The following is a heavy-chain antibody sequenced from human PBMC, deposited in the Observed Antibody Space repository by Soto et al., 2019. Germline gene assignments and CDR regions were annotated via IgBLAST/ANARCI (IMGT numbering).Heavy chain of an antibody. CDR3: ARDRGLRDYYYYGMDV. CDR1: GFTFSSYG. V-gene: IGHV3-33*01. Sequence: QVQLVESGGGVVQPGRSLRLSCAASGFTFSSYGMHWVRQAPGKGLEWVAVIWYDGSNKYYADSVKGRFTISRDNSKNTLYLQMNRLRAEDTAVYYCARDRGLRDYYYYGMDVWGQGTTVTVSS. CDR2: IWYDGSNK. J-gene: IGHJ6*02. D-gene: IGHD5-12*01.